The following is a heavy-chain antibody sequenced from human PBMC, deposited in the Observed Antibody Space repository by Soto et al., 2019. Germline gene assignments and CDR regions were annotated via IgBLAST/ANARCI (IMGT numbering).Heavy chain of an antibody. CDR2: INHSGST. CDR3: ARVQGEFWMILSYYYMDV. V-gene: IGHV4-34*01. Sequence: QVQLQQWGAGLLKPSETLSLTCAVYGGSFSGYYWSWIRQPPGKGLEWIGEINHSGSTNYNPSLKSRVTISVDTSKNQFALKLSSVTAADTAVYYWARVQGEFWMILSYYYMDVWGKGTTVTVSS. J-gene: IGHJ6*03. CDR1: GGSFSGYY. D-gene: IGHD3-3*01.